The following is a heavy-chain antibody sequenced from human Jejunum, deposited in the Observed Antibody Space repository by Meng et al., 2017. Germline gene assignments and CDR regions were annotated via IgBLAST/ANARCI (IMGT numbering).Heavy chain of an antibody. CDR3: ARPHTSA. Sequence: QLQVQESAPGLVRPSEPLSLTCTVSGGSISSSSYYWGWIRQPPGKGLEWIGTMYYHGSTYYNPSLKSRVTISVDTSKNQFSLKLSSVTAADTAVYYCARPHTSAWGQGTLVTVSS. CDR2: MYYHGST. D-gene: IGHD2-21*01. CDR1: GGSISSSSYY. J-gene: IGHJ5*02. V-gene: IGHV4-39*01.